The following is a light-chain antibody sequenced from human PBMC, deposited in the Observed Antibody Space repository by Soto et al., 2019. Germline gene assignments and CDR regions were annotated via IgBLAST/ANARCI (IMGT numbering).Light chain of an antibody. CDR2: KVS. CDR1: QSLVYSDGNTY. Sequence: DVVMTQSPLSLPVTLGQPASISCRSSQSLVYSDGNTYLNWFQQRPGQSPRRLIYKVSNRDSGVPDRFSGSGSGTDFTLTISRLDPEDFAVYYCQQYGSSSWTFGQGTKVDIK. V-gene: IGKV2-30*01. CDR3: QQYGSSSWT. J-gene: IGKJ1*01.